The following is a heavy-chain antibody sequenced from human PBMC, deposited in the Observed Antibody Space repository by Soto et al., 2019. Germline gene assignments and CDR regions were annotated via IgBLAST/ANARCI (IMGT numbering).Heavy chain of an antibody. D-gene: IGHD6-6*01. J-gene: IGHJ4*02. Sequence: ASVKVSCKAFGYTFTSYDIYWVRQATGQGLEWMGWMNPNTGNSAYAQKFQGRVTVTSDTSINTVHMELSSLRSDDTAVYYCARAPYSSSSFFFDYWGQGTPVTVSS. CDR2: MNPNTGNS. V-gene: IGHV1-8*01. CDR3: ARAPYSSSSFFFDY. CDR1: GYTFTSYD.